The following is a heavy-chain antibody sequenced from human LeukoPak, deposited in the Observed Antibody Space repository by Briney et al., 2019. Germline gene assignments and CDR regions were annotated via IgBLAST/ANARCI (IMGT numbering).Heavy chain of an antibody. D-gene: IGHD3-10*01. J-gene: IGHJ6*02. Sequence: GESLKISCKGSGYSFTSYWIGWVRQMPGKGLEWMGIIYPGDSDTRYSPSFQGQVTISADKSISTAYLQWSSLKASDTATYYCARHGELTPGYYYGMDVWGQGTTVTVSS. CDR1: GYSFTSYW. V-gene: IGHV5-51*01. CDR3: ARHGELTPGYYYGMDV. CDR2: IYPGDSDT.